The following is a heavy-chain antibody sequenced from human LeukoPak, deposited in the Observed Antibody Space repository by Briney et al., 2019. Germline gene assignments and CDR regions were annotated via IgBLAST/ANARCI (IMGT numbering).Heavy chain of an antibody. J-gene: IGHJ4*02. Sequence: SETLSLTCTVSGGSISRYYWSWIRQPPGKGLEWIGYMYYSGSTNYNPSLKSRVTIPVDTSKNQFSLKLSSVTAADTAVYYCAGLRRAGWLEYYFDYWGQGTLVTVSS. V-gene: IGHV4-59*01. CDR3: AGLRRAGWLEYYFDY. D-gene: IGHD6-19*01. CDR2: MYYSGST. CDR1: GGSISRYY.